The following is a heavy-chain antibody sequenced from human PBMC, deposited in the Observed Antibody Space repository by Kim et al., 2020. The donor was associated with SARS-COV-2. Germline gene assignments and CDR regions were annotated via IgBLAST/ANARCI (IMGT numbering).Heavy chain of an antibody. CDR3: AREGSSGWYGYGMDV. Sequence: GGSLRLSCAASGSTFSSYGMHWVRQAPGKGLEWVAVISYDGSNKYYADSVKGRFTISRDNSKNTLYLQMNSLRAEDTAVYYCAREGSSGWYGYGMDVWGQGTTVTVSS. D-gene: IGHD6-19*01. CDR1: GSTFSSYG. J-gene: IGHJ6*02. V-gene: IGHV3-33*05. CDR2: ISYDGSNK.